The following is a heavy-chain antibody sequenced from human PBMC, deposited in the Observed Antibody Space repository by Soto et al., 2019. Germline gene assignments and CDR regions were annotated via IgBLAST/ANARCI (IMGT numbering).Heavy chain of an antibody. D-gene: IGHD4-17*01. CDR3: ARRYGYYFDY. J-gene: IGHJ4*02. V-gene: IGHV4-59*08. CDR2: IYYSGST. Sequence: PSETLSLTCTVSGGSISSYYWSWIRQPPGKGPEWIGYIYYSGSTNYNPSLKSRVTISVDTSKNQLSLKLSSVTAADTAVYYCARRYGYYFDYWGQGTLVTVSS. CDR1: GGSISSYY.